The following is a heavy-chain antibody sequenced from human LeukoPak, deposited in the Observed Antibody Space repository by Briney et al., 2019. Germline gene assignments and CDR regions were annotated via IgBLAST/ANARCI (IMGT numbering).Heavy chain of an antibody. V-gene: IGHV4-39*07. Sequence: PSETLSLTCTVSGGSISSSSYYWGWIRQPPGKGLEWIGSIYYSGSTYYNPSLKSRVTISVDTAKNQFSLKLSSVTAADTAVYYCARVPLWFGKGYFDLWGRGILITVSS. CDR1: GGSISSSSYY. J-gene: IGHJ2*01. CDR3: ARVPLWFGKGYFDL. D-gene: IGHD3-10*01. CDR2: IYYSGST.